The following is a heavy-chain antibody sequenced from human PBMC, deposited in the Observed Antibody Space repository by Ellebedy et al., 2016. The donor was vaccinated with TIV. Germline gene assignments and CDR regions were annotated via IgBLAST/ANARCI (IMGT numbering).Heavy chain of an antibody. Sequence: AASVKVSCKASGYTFTSYYMHWVRQAPGQGLEWMGIINPSGGSTSYARKLQGRVTMTRDTSTSTVYMELSSLRSEDTAVYYCARVRGGVGATNGFDYWGQGTLVTVSS. CDR3: ARVRGGVGATNGFDY. CDR2: INPSGGST. CDR1: GYTFTSYY. J-gene: IGHJ4*02. D-gene: IGHD1-26*01. V-gene: IGHV1-46*04.